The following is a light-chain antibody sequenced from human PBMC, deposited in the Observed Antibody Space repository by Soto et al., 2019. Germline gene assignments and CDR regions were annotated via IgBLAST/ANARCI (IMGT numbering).Light chain of an antibody. J-gene: IGKJ5*01. CDR1: QSIGSN. CDR3: QQYGSSPPFT. Sequence: EIFMTQSPATLPVSLWEIPTLSREASQSIGSNLAWDQQKPGQAPRLLIYGASTRATGIPARFGGSGSGTDFTLTISRLEPEDFAVYYCQQYGSSPPFTFGQGTRLE. V-gene: IGKV3-15*01. CDR2: GAS.